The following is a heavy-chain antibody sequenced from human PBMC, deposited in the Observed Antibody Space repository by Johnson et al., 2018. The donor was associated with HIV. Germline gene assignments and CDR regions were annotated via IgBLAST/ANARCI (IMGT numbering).Heavy chain of an antibody. D-gene: IGHD2-21*01. CDR3: ARGGGCGGDCYSGYDAFDM. J-gene: IGHJ3*02. CDR1: GFTFSSYG. CDR2: IRYDGSNK. V-gene: IGHV3-30*02. Sequence: QVQLVESGGGVVRPGGSLRLSCAASGFTFSSYGMHWVRQAPGKGLEWVAFIRYDGSNKYYADSVKGRFTISRDNSKNRLYLQMNSLRTDDTAVYYCARGGGCGGDCYSGYDAFDMWGQGTMVTV.